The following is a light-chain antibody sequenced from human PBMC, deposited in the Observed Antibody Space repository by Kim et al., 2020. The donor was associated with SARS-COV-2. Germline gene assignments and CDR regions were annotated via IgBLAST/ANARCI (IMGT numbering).Light chain of an antibody. CDR1: SSNIGSNT. J-gene: IGLJ2*01. CDR3: AAWDDSLNGVV. Sequence: GQRVTISCSGSSSNIGSNTVNWYQQLPGTAPKLLIYSNNQRPSGVPDLFSASKSGTSASLAISGLQSEDEADYYCAAWDDSLNGVVFGGGTQLTVL. CDR2: SNN. V-gene: IGLV1-44*01.